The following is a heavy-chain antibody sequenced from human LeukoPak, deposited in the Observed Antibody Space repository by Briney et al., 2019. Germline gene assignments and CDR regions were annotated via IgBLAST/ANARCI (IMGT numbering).Heavy chain of an antibody. CDR1: GFTFSIYG. Sequence: PGGSLRLSCAASGFTFSIYGMHWVGQAPRRELEGVAVIWNDGSNKYYADSVKGRFTISRDKSKNTLYLQINSLRAEDTAVYSCARASGPFDYWGQGTLVSVSS. J-gene: IGHJ4*02. CDR3: ARASGPFDY. CDR2: IWNDGSNK. V-gene: IGHV3-33*01.